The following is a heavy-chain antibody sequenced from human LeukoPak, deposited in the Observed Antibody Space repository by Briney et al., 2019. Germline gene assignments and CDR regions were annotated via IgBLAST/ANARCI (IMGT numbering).Heavy chain of an antibody. D-gene: IGHD3-22*01. Sequence: GASVKVSCKASGYTFTSYGISWVRQAPGQGLEWMGWINPNSGGTNYAQKFQGRVTMTRDTSISTAYMELSRLRSDDTAVYYCAGDYYDSSGLDYWGQGTLVTVSS. J-gene: IGHJ4*02. V-gene: IGHV1-2*02. CDR2: INPNSGGT. CDR3: AGDYYDSSGLDY. CDR1: GYTFTSYG.